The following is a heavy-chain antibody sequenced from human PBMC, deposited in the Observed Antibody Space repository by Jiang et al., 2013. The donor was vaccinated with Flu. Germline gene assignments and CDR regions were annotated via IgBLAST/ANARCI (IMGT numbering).Heavy chain of an antibody. D-gene: IGHD5-18*01. V-gene: IGHV4-39*01. CDR1: GASISNSDFY. CDR2: LYDTRTT. J-gene: IGHJ4*02. Sequence: PGLVKPSETLSLTCTVSGASISNSDFYWGWVRQPPGKGLEWIGYLYDTRTTYYNPSLKSRITISFDTSKNQFSLKLTSVTAADTAVYFCATRRFSYALQSDYWGLGTLVTVSA. CDR3: ATRRFSYALQSDY.